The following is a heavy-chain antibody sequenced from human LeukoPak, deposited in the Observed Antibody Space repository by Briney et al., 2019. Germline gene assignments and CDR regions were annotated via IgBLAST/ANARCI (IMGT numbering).Heavy chain of an antibody. CDR1: GFTFSSYG. V-gene: IGHV3-30*18. D-gene: IGHD6-13*01. CDR2: ISYDGSNK. CDR3: AKGSSWAD. J-gene: IGHJ4*02. Sequence: GRSLRLSCAASGFTFSSYGMHWVRQAPGKGLEWVAVISYDGSNKYYADPVKGRFTISRDNSKNTPYLQMNSLRAEDTAVYYCAKGSSWADWGQGTLVTVSS.